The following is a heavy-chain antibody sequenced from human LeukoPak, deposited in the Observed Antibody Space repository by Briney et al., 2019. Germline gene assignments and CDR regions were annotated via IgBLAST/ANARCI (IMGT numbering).Heavy chain of an antibody. D-gene: IGHD3-10*01. J-gene: IGHJ5*02. CDR2: ISAYNGNT. V-gene: IGHV1-18*01. CDR3: ARDSPIGEKVWFDP. CDR1: GYTFTSYG. Sequence: ASVKVSCKASGYTFTSYGISWVRQAPGQGLEWMGWISAYNGNTNYAQKLQGRVTMTTDTSTSTAYMELRSLRSDDTAVYYCARDSPIGEKVWFDPWRQGTLVTVSS.